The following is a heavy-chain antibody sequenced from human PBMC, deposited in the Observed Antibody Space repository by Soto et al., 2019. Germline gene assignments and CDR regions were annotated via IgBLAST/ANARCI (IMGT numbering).Heavy chain of an antibody. Sequence: EVQLVESGGGLIQPGGSLRLSCAASGFTVSSNYMSWVRQAPGKGLEWVSVIYSGGSTYYADSVKGRFTISRDNSKNTLYLRMNSLRAEDTAVYYCATLRTGYSSSWFKSGGMDVWGQGTTVTVSS. CDR2: IYSGGST. CDR3: ATLRTGYSSSWFKSGGMDV. D-gene: IGHD6-13*01. CDR1: GFTVSSNY. J-gene: IGHJ6*02. V-gene: IGHV3-53*01.